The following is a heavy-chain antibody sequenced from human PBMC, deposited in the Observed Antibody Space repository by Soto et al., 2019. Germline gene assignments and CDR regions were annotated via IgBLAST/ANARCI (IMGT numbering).Heavy chain of an antibody. D-gene: IGHD3-16*02. V-gene: IGHV4-39*01. CDR3: ARSLPFHY. J-gene: IGHJ4*02. CDR2: IYYSGNT. CDR1: SASLSSSTYY. Sequence: SETLSLTCSVSSASLSSSTYYWSWIRQPPGRGPEWIGSIYYSGNTYYKPSLKSRVSISIDTSRNQFSLKLTSVTAADTGVYYCARSLPFHYGCPGSLVTVS.